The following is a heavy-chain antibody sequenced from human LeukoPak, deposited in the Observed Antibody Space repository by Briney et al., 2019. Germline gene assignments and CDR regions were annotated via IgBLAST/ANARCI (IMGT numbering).Heavy chain of an antibody. D-gene: IGHD1-20*01. CDR2: ISAYNGKT. CDR3: ARNGITGTPDAYDI. V-gene: IGHV1-18*01. CDR1: GCTFTSYG. Sequence: ASVKVSCKASGCTFTSYGISWVRQAPGQGLEWMGWISAYNGKTSYAQKLQGRVTMTTDTSTTTAYMELRSLRSDDTAVYYCARNGITGTPDAYDIWGQGTMVTVSS. J-gene: IGHJ3*02.